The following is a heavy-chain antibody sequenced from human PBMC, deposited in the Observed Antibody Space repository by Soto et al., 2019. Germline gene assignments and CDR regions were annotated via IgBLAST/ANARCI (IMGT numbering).Heavy chain of an antibody. V-gene: IGHV3-23*01. CDR1: GFTFSDYA. J-gene: IGHJ6*02. CDR2: VSGGGGTN. D-gene: IGHD3-10*02. Sequence: GGSLRLSCAASGFTFSDYAMSWVRQAPGKGLEWVSTVSGGGGTNHYVQSVKGRFTISRDNSRNSLDLQMNSLRAEDTAVYYCTKVLMFAMDVWGQGTTVTVSS. CDR3: TKVLMFAMDV.